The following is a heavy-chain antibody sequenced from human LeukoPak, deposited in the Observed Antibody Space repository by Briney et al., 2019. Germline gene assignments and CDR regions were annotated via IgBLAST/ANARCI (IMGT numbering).Heavy chain of an antibody. V-gene: IGHV4-39*07. CDR1: GGSISSSSYY. CDR2: IYYSGST. CDR3: ARGQAYYMDV. J-gene: IGHJ6*03. Sequence: SETLFLTCTVSGGSISSSSYYWGWIRQPPGKGLEWIGSIYYSGSTYYNPSLKSRVTISVDTSKNQFSLKLSSVTAADTAVYYCARGQAYYMDVWGKGTTVTVSS.